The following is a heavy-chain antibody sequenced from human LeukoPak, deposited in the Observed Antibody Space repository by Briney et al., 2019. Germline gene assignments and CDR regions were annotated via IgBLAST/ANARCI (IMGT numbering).Heavy chain of an antibody. V-gene: IGHV3-48*01. CDR2: ISGSSSTI. Sequence: GGSLRLSCAASGFTFSSYSMNWVRQAPGKGLEWGSYISGSSSTIYYADSVKGRFTISRDNGKNTLYLQMNSLRAEDTAVYYCAKSNGYNPYYFDYWGQGTLVTVSS. CDR1: GFTFSSYS. D-gene: IGHD5-24*01. CDR3: AKSNGYNPYYFDY. J-gene: IGHJ4*02.